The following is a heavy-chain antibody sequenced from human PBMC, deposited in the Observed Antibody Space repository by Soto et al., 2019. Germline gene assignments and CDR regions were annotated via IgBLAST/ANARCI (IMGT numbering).Heavy chain of an antibody. CDR3: ARAGVVSQLGGEN. D-gene: IGHD3-3*01. CDR2: IYYSGST. Sequence: QEQLQESGPGLVKPSQTLSLTCTVSGGSISSGGYYWSWIRQHPGKGLEWIGYIYYSGSTDYNPSLKSRVTISVDTSKNQFSLKLSSVTAADTAVYYCARAGVVSQLGGENWGQGTLVTVSS. CDR1: GGSISSGGYY. J-gene: IGHJ4*02. V-gene: IGHV4-31*03.